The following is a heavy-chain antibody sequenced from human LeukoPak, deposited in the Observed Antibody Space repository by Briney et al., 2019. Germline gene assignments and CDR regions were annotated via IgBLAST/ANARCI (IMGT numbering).Heavy chain of an antibody. D-gene: IGHD6-13*01. Sequence: SVKVSCKASGGTFSSYAITWVRQAPGQGLEWMGGIIPIFGTANYAQKFQGRVTITTDESTSTAYMELSTLRSDDTAVYYCARERPPGDSSNWFLEGYFDIWGQGTLVTVSS. V-gene: IGHV1-69*05. CDR2: IIPIFGTA. J-gene: IGHJ4*02. CDR3: ARERPPGDSSNWFLEGYFDI. CDR1: GGTFSSYA.